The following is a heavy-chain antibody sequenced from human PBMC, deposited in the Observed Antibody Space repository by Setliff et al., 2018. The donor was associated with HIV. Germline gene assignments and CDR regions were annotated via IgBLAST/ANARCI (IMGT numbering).Heavy chain of an antibody. CDR3: ARDFGGYCSSMSCPGLFDP. V-gene: IGHV1-46*02. D-gene: IGHD2-2*01. CDR1: GYYFNIDY. J-gene: IGHJ5*02. CDR2: VSPFDDGT. Sequence: GASVKVSCKTFGYYFNIDYMHWVRQAPGQGLEWMAMVSPFDDGTNYAQKFQGRVTMTRDTSISTAYMELSRLRSEDTAVYYCARDFGGYCSSMSCPGLFDPWGQGTLVTVSS.